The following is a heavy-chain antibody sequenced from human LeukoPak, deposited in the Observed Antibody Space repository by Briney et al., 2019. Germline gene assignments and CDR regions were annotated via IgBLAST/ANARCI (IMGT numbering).Heavy chain of an antibody. Sequence: SETLSLTCTVSGGSVSSGSYYWSWIRQPPGKGLEWIGYIYYSGSTNYNPSLKSRVTISVDTSKNQFSLKLSSVTAADTAVYYCARALGYCSSTSCYMIDYWGQGTLVTVSS. CDR1: GGSVSSGSYY. CDR2: IYYSGST. J-gene: IGHJ4*02. D-gene: IGHD2-2*02. CDR3: ARALGYCSSTSCYMIDY. V-gene: IGHV4-61*01.